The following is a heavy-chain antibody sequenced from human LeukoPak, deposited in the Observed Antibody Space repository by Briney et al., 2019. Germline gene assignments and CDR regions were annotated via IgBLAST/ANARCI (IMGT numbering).Heavy chain of an antibody. V-gene: IGHV5-51*01. CDR1: GYTFSNYW. CDR2: IYPGDSDT. D-gene: IGHD3-10*01. Sequence: GESLKISCKGSGYTFSNYWIAWVRQMPGKGLEWMGVIYPGDSDTTYSPAFQGQVTISADKSISTAYLQWSSLKASDTAMYFCARRDGYYGSATYYIFDYWGQGTLVTVSS. CDR3: ARRDGYYGSATYYIFDY. J-gene: IGHJ4*02.